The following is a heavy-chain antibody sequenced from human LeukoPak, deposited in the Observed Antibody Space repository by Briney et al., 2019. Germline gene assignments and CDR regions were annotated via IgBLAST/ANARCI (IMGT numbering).Heavy chain of an antibody. CDR1: GYTFTRYY. Sequence: ASVKVSCKASGYTFTRYYMHWVRQAPGQGLEWMGWVNSNSGGTHYAQKFEGRVAMTRDTSISTAYMELSRLKSDDTAVYYCARGYCSGGSCYHFESWGQGTLVTVSS. D-gene: IGHD2-15*01. J-gene: IGHJ4*02. CDR2: VNSNSGGT. V-gene: IGHV1-2*02. CDR3: ARGYCSGGSCYHFES.